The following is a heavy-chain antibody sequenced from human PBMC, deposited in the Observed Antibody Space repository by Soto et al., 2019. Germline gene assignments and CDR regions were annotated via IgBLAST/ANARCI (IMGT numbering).Heavy chain of an antibody. CDR2: IVVGSGST. CDR1: GLTFSSSA. J-gene: IGHJ4*02. Sequence: QMQLVQSGPEVRKPGTSVKVSCKASGLTFSSSAVQWVRQARGQRLEWIGWIVVGSGSTKYAQKFQERVTITRDMSTSTAYMELSSLRSEDTAVYYCAAPPNRHAYNYGYWGQGTLVTVSS. V-gene: IGHV1-58*01. CDR3: AAPPNRHAYNYGY. D-gene: IGHD5-12*01.